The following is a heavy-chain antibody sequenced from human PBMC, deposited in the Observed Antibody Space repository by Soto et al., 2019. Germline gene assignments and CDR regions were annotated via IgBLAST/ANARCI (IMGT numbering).Heavy chain of an antibody. CDR1: GFTFSSYS. Sequence: EVQLVESGGGLVQPGGSLRLSCAASGFTFSSYSMNGVRQAPGKWLEWVSYISRSSSTIHYSDSVKGRFTISRDNAKNSLYLQVNSLRAEDTAVYYCARDSPRYSGSYPPDCWGQGTLVTVSS. CDR3: ARDSPRYSGSYPPDC. V-gene: IGHV3-48*01. D-gene: IGHD1-26*01. CDR2: ISRSSSTI. J-gene: IGHJ4*02.